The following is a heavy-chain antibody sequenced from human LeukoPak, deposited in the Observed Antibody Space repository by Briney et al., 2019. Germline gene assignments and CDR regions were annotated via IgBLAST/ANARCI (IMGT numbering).Heavy chain of an antibody. Sequence: GGSLRLSCAASGFTFSSYAMSWVRQAPGKGLEWVSAISGSGGSTYYADSVKGRFTISRDNSKNTLYLQMNSLRAEDTAVYYCAKPLCPSSTSCPADYWGQGTLVTVSS. CDR2: ISGSGGST. CDR1: GFTFSSYA. CDR3: AKPLCPSSTSCPADY. V-gene: IGHV3-23*01. J-gene: IGHJ4*02. D-gene: IGHD2-2*01.